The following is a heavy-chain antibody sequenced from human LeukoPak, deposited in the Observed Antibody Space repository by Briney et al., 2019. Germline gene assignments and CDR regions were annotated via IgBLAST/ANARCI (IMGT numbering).Heavy chain of an antibody. CDR2: VWYDGISK. D-gene: IGHD5-24*01. V-gene: IGHV3-33*01. CDR3: ARDRGGDASNSERFDF. CDR1: GFTFRNYG. Sequence: TAGSLRLSCAAPGFTFRNYGIHWVRQAPRNGLHWVAVVWYDGISKYYADYVKGRFTISRDNSKITLALEMNSLRAEDTALYFCARDRGGDASNSERFDFWGQGTRVTVSS. J-gene: IGHJ4*02.